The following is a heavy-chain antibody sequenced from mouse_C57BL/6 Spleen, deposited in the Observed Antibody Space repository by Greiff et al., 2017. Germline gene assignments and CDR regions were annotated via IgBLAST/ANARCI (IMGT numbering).Heavy chain of an antibody. V-gene: IGHV1-69*01. Sequence: QVQLQQPGAELVMPGASVKLSCKASGYTFTSYWMHWVKQRPGQGLEWIGEIDPSDSYTNYNQKFKGKSTLTVDKSSSTAYMQLSSLTSEDSAVYYCSRRTGTGYWYFDVWGTGTTVTVSS. CDR1: GYTFTSYW. CDR3: SRRTGTGYWYFDV. D-gene: IGHD4-1*01. J-gene: IGHJ1*03. CDR2: IDPSDSYT.